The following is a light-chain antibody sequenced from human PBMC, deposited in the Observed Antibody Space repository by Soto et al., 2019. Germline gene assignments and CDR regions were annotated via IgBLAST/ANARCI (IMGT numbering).Light chain of an antibody. J-gene: IGKJ4*01. Sequence: DIQMTQSPSSLSASVGDRVTITCRASQSIRTYLNWYQQKPGKAPKLLICAASNLQSGVPSRFSASGSGSDFTLTISRLEPDDFAVYYCHQYDSLPLTFGGGTKV. CDR2: AAS. CDR1: QSIRTY. V-gene: IGKV1-39*01. CDR3: HQYDSLPLT.